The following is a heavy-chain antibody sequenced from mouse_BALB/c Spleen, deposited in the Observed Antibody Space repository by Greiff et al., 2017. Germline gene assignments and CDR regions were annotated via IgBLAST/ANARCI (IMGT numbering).Heavy chain of an antibody. V-gene: IGHV14-4*02. CDR2: IDPENGDT. CDR3: NAGYGNSPFGY. D-gene: IGHD2-1*01. Sequence: VQLQQSGAELVRSGASVKLSCTASGFNIKDYYMHWVKQRPEQGLEWIGWIDPENGDTEYAPKFQGKATMTADTSSNTAYLQLSSLTSEDTAVYYCNAGYGNSPFGYWGQGTLVTVSA. J-gene: IGHJ3*01. CDR1: GFNIKDYY.